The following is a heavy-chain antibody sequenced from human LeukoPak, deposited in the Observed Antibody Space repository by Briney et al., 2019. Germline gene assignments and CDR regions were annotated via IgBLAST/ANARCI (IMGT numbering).Heavy chain of an antibody. CDR2: IYYSGST. V-gene: IGHV4-59*01. CDR1: GGSISSYY. CDR3: ARQLRGSGSYTYDY. J-gene: IGHJ4*02. D-gene: IGHD3-10*01. Sequence: SETLSLTCTVSGGSISSYYWSWIRQPPGKGLEWIGYIYYSGSTSYNPSLKSRVTISVDTSKNQFSLKLSSVTAADTAVYYCARQLRGSGSYTYDYWGQGTLVTVSS.